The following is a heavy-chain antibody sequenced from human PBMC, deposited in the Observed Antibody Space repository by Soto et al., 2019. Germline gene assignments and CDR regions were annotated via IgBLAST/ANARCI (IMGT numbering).Heavy chain of an antibody. CDR2: IYYSGST. CDR3: ARQAIFGVDNEYNWFDP. Sequence: SETLSLTCFVSGGSISSSSYYWGWIRQPPGKGLEWIGSIYYSGSTYHNPSLKSRVTISVDTYKNEFSLKPSSVTAADTAVYYCARQAIFGVDNEYNWFDPWGQGTLVTVS. J-gene: IGHJ5*02. D-gene: IGHD3-3*01. CDR1: GGSISSSSYY. V-gene: IGHV4-39*01.